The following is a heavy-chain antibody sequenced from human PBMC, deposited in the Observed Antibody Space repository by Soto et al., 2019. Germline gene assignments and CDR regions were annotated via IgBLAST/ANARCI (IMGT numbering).Heavy chain of an antibody. J-gene: IGHJ6*02. Sequence: GGSLRLSCAASGFTFSSYWMSWVRQAPGKGLGWVANIKQDGSEKYYVDSVKGRFTISRDNAKNSLYLQMNSLRAEDTAVYYCARTDSSGWYSTYYYYGMDVWGQGTTVTVSS. V-gene: IGHV3-7*03. CDR1: GFTFSSYW. CDR2: IKQDGSEK. CDR3: ARTDSSGWYSTYYYYGMDV. D-gene: IGHD6-19*01.